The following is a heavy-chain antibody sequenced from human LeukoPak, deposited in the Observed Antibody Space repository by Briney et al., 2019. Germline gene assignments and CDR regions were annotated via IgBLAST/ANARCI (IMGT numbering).Heavy chain of an antibody. CDR2: ISSSSSYI. D-gene: IGHD3-16*02. CDR3: AREFGGNTFGGLIVIGTDAFGI. J-gene: IGHJ3*02. CDR1: GFTFSSYN. V-gene: IGHV3-21*01. Sequence: GGSLRLSCAASGFTFSSYNMNWVRQAPGKGLEWVSSISSSSSYIYYADSVKGRITISRDNAKNSLYLQMSSLRAEDTAVYYCAREFGGNTFGGLIVIGTDAFGIWGQGTMVTVSS.